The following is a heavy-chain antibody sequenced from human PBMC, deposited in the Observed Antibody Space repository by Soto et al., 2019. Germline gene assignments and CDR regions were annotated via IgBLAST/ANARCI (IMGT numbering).Heavy chain of an antibody. CDR2: IWYDGSNK. D-gene: IGHD2-15*01. CDR3: ASEYCSGGSCYYSGMDV. CDR1: GFTFSSYG. J-gene: IGHJ6*02. V-gene: IGHV3-33*01. Sequence: QVQLVESGGGVVQPGRSLRLSCAASGFTFSSYGMHWVRQAPGKGLEWVAVIWYDGSNKYYADSVKGRFTISRDNSKNXXSLQMNSLRAEDTAVYYWASEYCSGGSCYYSGMDVWGQGTTVTVSS.